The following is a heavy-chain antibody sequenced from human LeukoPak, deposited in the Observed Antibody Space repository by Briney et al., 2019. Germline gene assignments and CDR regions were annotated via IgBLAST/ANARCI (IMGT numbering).Heavy chain of an antibody. V-gene: IGHV1-8*01. J-gene: IGHJ6*03. D-gene: IGHD3-10*01. CDR2: MNPNSGNT. CDR1: GYTFTSYD. CDR3: ARQGSGFAPKYYYYMDV. Sequence: GASVKVSCKASGYTFTSYDINWVRQATGQGLEWMGWMNPNSGNTGYAQKFQGRVTMTRNTSISTAYMELSSLRSEDTAMYYCARQGSGFAPKYYYYMDVWGKGTTVTVSS.